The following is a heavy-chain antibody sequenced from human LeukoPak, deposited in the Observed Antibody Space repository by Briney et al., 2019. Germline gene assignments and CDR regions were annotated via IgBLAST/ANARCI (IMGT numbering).Heavy chain of an antibody. CDR1: GGSIISYY. V-gene: IGHV4-59*01. CDR2: IYYGGST. Sequence: SETLSLTCTVSGGSIISYYWSWIRQPPGKGLEWIGYIYYGGSTNYNPSLKSRVTISVDTSKNQVSLKLGSVTVADTAMYFCARDSYLDTSGSFADYFDSWGQGTLVTVSS. CDR3: ARDSYLDTSGSFADYFDS. D-gene: IGHD3-22*01. J-gene: IGHJ4*02.